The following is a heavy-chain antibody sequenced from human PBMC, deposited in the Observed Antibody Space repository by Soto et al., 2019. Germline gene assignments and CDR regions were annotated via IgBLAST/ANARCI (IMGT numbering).Heavy chain of an antibody. CDR1: GFTFSSYA. V-gene: IGHV3-30-3*01. CDR2: LSYDGSNQ. Sequence: QVQLVESGGGVVQPGRSLRLSCAASGFTFSSYAMHWVRQAPGKGLEWVAVLSYDGSNQYYADSVKGRFTISRDNSKNTLYLQMNSLRAEDTAVYYCARADYYGSGSYYRRDYGMDVWGQGTTVTVSS. CDR3: ARADYYGSGSYYRRDYGMDV. J-gene: IGHJ6*02. D-gene: IGHD3-10*01.